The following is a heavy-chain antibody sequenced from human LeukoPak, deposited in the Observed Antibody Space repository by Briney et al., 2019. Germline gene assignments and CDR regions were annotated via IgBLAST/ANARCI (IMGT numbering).Heavy chain of an antibody. D-gene: IGHD3-9*01. CDR3: ARVLRPYYDILTEYYFDY. CDR2: ISAYNGNT. CDR1: GGTFSSYA. Sequence: ASVKVSCKASGGTFSSYAISWVRQAPGQGLEWMGWISAYNGNTNYAQKLQGRVTMTTDTSTSTAYMELRSLRSDDTAVYYCARVLRPYYDILTEYYFDYWGQGTLVTVSS. V-gene: IGHV1-18*01. J-gene: IGHJ4*02.